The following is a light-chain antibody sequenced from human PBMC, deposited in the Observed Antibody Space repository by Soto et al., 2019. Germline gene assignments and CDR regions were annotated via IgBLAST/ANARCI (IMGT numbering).Light chain of an antibody. J-gene: IGKJ4*01. Sequence: DIQMTQSPSSLSASVGARVTITCQASQDISNYLNWYQQKQGKAPKLLIYDASNLQTGVPSRFSGSGSGTDFTFTISSLQPEDIATYYCQQYDNLHLTFGGGTKVEIK. CDR2: DAS. CDR1: QDISNY. CDR3: QQYDNLHLT. V-gene: IGKV1-33*01.